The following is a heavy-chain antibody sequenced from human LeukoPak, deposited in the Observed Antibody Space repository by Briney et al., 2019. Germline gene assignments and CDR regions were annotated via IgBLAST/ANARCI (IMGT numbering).Heavy chain of an antibody. CDR2: FDPEDGET. CDR3: ATSGYSSSWYYFEY. J-gene: IGHJ4*02. CDR1: GYTLTELS. D-gene: IGHD6-13*01. Sequence: GASVKVSCKVSGYTLTELSMHWVRQAPGKGLEWMGGFDPEDGETIYAQKFQGRVTMTEDTSTDTAYMELSSLRSEDTAVYYCATSGYSSSWYYFEYWGQGTLVTVSS. V-gene: IGHV1-24*01.